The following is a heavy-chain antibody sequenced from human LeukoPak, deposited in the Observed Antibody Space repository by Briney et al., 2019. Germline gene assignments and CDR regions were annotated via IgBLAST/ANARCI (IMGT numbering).Heavy chain of an antibody. CDR1: GGSISSSSYF. V-gene: IGHV4-39*01. CDR3: ASVVIIKIGGVIVNTWFDP. J-gene: IGHJ5*02. CDR2: YCYSGNS. Sequence: SETLSLTCTVSGGSISSSSYFWGWIRQPPGKGLVWIDCYCYSGNSYFNPSLKSRVTLSVDTSKNQLFLKLSTVTAADTAVYYRASVVIIKIGGVIVNTWFDPWGQGTLVTASS. D-gene: IGHD3-16*02.